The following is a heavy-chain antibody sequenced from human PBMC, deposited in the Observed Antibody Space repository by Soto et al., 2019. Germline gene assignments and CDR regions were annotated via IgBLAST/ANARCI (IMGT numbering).Heavy chain of an antibody. V-gene: IGHV3-33*08. CDR2: TWYDGSIK. J-gene: IGHJ6*02. Sequence: QVQLVESGGGVVQPGGSLRLSCTTSGFTFNTYGMHWVRQAPGKGLVWVAITWYDGSIKYYTASVKGRLTISRDNSTNTLYLQMNSLRAEDTALYYCARVDCTGAYCYSWPFNYGVDVWGQGTTVTVSS. CDR3: ARVDCTGAYCYSWPFNYGVDV. D-gene: IGHD2-15*01. CDR1: GFTFNTYG.